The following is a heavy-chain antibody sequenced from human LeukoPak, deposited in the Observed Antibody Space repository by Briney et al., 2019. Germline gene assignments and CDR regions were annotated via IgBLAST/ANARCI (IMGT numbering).Heavy chain of an antibody. Sequence: PSETLSLTCSVSGASLSSGDYYWGWIRQPPGKGLEWIANIYWSGNTFYNPSLKSRVTMSVDTSKNQFSLRLSSVTAADTAVYYCASRDYDFWSGYSGRNTWFDPWGQGTLVTVSS. D-gene: IGHD3-3*01. V-gene: IGHV4-39*01. J-gene: IGHJ5*02. CDR1: GASLSSGDYY. CDR2: IYWSGNT. CDR3: ASRDYDFWSGYSGRNTWFDP.